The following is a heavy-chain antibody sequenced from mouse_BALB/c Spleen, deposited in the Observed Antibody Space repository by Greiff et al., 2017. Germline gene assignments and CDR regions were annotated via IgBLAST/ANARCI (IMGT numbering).Heavy chain of an antibody. CDR3: TTYYYGSSSSFDY. V-gene: IGHV6-6*02. CDR2: IRLKSNNYAT. J-gene: IGHJ2*01. D-gene: IGHD1-1*01. Sequence: EVKLVESGGGLVQPGGSMKLSCVASGFTFSNYWMNWVRQSPEKGLEWVAEIRLKSNNYATHYAESVKGRFTISRDDSKSSVYLQMNNLRAEDTGIYYCTTYYYGSSSSFDYWGQGTTLTVSS. CDR1: GFTFSNYW.